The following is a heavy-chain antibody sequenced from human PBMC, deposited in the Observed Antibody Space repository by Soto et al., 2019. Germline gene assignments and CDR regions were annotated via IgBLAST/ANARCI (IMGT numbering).Heavy chain of an antibody. CDR3: ARGRYGDY. CDR2: ISAHNGNT. V-gene: IGHV1-18*01. J-gene: IGHJ4*02. CDR1: GYGFTTYG. Sequence: QVHLVQSGAEVKKPGASVKVSCKGSGYGFTTYGITWVRQAPGQGLEWMAWISAHNGNTNYAQKLQGRVTVTRDTATSTAYMELRSVRYDDTAVYYCARGRYGDYWGQGALVTVSS. D-gene: IGHD1-1*01.